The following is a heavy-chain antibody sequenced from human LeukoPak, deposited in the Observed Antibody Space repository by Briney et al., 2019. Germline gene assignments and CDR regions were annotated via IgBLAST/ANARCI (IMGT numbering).Heavy chain of an antibody. Sequence: GSSLRLSCAASGFPFNTYAMHWVRQAPGKGLEWVALISRDGDNEYYADSVKGRFTISRDNSKNTLSLQVNTLRVEDTAVYYCATDKYCTPSDCLHGRFYFDNWGQGTLVTVSS. D-gene: IGHD2-8*01. CDR3: ATDKYCTPSDCLHGRFYFDN. CDR2: ISRDGDNE. V-gene: IGHV3-30*01. CDR1: GFPFNTYA. J-gene: IGHJ4*02.